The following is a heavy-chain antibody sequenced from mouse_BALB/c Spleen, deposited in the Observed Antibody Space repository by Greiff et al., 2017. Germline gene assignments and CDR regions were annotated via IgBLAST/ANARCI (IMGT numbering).Heavy chain of an antibody. CDR1: GYTFTSYW. CDR2: IDPSDSYT. Sequence: QVQLQQPGAELVKPGASVKLSCKASGYTFTSYWMHWVKQRPGQGLEWIGEIDPSDSYTNYNQKFKGKATLTVDKSSSTAYMQLSSLTSEDSAVYYCARREVEYGHAMDYWGQGTSVTVSS. CDR3: ARREVEYGHAMDY. V-gene: IGHV1-69*02. D-gene: IGHD2-10*02. J-gene: IGHJ4*01.